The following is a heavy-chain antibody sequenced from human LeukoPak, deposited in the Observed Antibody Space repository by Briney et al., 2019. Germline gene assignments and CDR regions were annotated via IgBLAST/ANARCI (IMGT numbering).Heavy chain of an antibody. Sequence: SETLSLTCTVSGGSISSYYWSWIRQPPGKGLEWIGDIYYSRSTNYNPSLKSRVTISVDTSKNQFSLKLSSVTAADTAVYYCARGPLGYCSSTSCYYYGMDVWGQGTTVTVSS. V-gene: IGHV4-59*08. CDR2: IYYSRST. CDR1: GGSISSYY. D-gene: IGHD2-2*01. J-gene: IGHJ6*02. CDR3: ARGPLGYCSSTSCYYYGMDV.